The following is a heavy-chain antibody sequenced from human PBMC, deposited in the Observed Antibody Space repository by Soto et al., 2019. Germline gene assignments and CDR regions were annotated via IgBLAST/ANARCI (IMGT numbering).Heavy chain of an antibody. V-gene: IGHV1-8*01. CDR3: ARRKERSGPHYFDS. D-gene: IGHD1-1*01. CDR1: GYTFITYD. Sequence: ASVKVSCKASGYTFITYDINWVRQAPGQGLEWMGWMNPYNGNAGYAQKFQGRVAMTRNTSISTAYMELTSLKSNDTAVYFCARRKERSGPHYFDSWGQGTLVTVSS. J-gene: IGHJ4*02. CDR2: MNPYNGNA.